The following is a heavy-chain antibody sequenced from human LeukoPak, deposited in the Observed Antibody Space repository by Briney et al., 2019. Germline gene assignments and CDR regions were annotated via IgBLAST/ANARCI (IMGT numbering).Heavy chain of an antibody. CDR1: GGSIGSYY. D-gene: IGHD5-18*01. V-gene: IGHV4-59*01. J-gene: IGHJ6*02. CDR2: IYYSGST. Sequence: PSETLSLTCTVSGGSIGSYYWNWMRQPPGKGLEWIGYIYYSGSTNYNPSLKSRVTISVDTSKNQFSLKLSSVTAADTAVYYCARAFVDTAMGHYYYYGMDVWGQGTTVTVSS. CDR3: ARAFVDTAMGHYYYYGMDV.